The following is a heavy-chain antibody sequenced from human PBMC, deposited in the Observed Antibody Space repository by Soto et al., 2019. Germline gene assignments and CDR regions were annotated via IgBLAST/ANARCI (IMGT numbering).Heavy chain of an antibody. CDR1: GGSISSYY. V-gene: IGHV4-59*08. CDR2: IYYSGST. Sequence: SETLSLTCTVSGGSISSYYWIWIRQPPGKGLEWIGYIYYSGSTNYNPSLKSRVTISVDTSKNQFSLKLSSVTAADTAVYYCASSTVTTGYRSVYYYYYMDVWGKGTTVTVSS. J-gene: IGHJ6*03. D-gene: IGHD4-17*01. CDR3: ASSTVTTGYRSVYYYYYMDV.